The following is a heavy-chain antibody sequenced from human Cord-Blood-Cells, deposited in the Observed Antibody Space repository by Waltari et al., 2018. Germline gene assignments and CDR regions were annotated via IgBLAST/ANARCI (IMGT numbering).Heavy chain of an antibody. CDR3: ARLELYSGGYLFDY. CDR2: SYPGDSDS. D-gene: IGHD1-26*01. J-gene: IGHJ4*02. Sequence: EVQLVQSGAEVKKPGESLKISCKGSGYSFTSYWIGWVRQMPGKGLEGMGISYPGDSDSGDGPSLQGQVTISADKSISTAYLQWSSLKASDTAMYYCARLELYSGGYLFDYWGQGTLVTVSS. CDR1: GYSFTSYW. V-gene: IGHV5-51*01.